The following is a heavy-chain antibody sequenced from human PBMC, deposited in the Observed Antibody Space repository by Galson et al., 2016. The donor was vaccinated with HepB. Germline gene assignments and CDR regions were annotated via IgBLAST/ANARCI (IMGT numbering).Heavy chain of an antibody. V-gene: IGHV5-51*01. CDR3: ARRSTMVRGGVYWYLDR. CDR1: GYSFTNYW. CDR2: IYPGDSDT. J-gene: IGHJ2*01. Sequence: QSGAEVKKPGESLKISCKGSGYSFTNYWIGWVRQMPGKGLEWMGIIYPGDSDTRYSPSFQGQVTISADKSISTAYLQWSSLKASDTAMYYCARRSTMVRGGVYWYLDRWGLGTLVTFSS. D-gene: IGHD3-10*01.